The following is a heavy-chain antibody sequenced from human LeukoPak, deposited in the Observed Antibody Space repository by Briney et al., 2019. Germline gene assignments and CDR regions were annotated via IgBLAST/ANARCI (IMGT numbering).Heavy chain of an antibody. Sequence: SETLSLTCTVYAGSINSYYWSWIRQPAGKGLEWIGRIYTSGSTNYNPSLKSRVTMSVDTSKNQFSLKLSSVTAADTAVYYCARIGGRGASGSYAYFDYWGQGTLVTVSS. V-gene: IGHV4-4*07. D-gene: IGHD3-10*01. J-gene: IGHJ4*02. CDR3: ARIGGRGASGSYAYFDY. CDR2: IYTSGST. CDR1: AGSINSYY.